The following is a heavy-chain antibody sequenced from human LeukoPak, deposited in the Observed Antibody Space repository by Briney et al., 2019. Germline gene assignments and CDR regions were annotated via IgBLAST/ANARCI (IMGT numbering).Heavy chain of an antibody. D-gene: IGHD6-19*01. CDR1: GYTFTNYG. CDR2: ISPRNGNI. CDR3: ARGSSGTFWDYFEY. Sequence: GASVKVSCKASGYTFTNYGLSWVRQAPGQGLEWMGWISPRNGNINYPQKLQGRVTLTTDTSTNTAYVELRSLRSDDTAVYYCARGSSGTFWDYFEYWGQGTLVTVSS. V-gene: IGHV1-18*01. J-gene: IGHJ4*02.